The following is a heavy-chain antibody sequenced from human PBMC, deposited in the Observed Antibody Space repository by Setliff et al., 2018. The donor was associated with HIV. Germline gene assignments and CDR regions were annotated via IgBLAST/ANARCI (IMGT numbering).Heavy chain of an antibody. V-gene: IGHV4-61*02. CDR3: ASSGWLPYFDY. Sequence: SSETLSLTCSVSGGSISSGTNYWSWIRQPAGKGLEWIGRIYSSGSTNYNPSLKSRVTISVDTSKNQFSLKLSSVTAADTAVYYCASSGWLPYFDYWGQGTRVTVSS. CDR1: GGSISSGTNY. J-gene: IGHJ4*02. D-gene: IGHD6-19*01. CDR2: IYSSGST.